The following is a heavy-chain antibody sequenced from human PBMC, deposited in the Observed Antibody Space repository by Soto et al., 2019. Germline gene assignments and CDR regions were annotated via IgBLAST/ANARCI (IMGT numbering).Heavy chain of an antibody. CDR1: GYTFTSFD. J-gene: IGHJ4*01. CDR2: MNPNSGDI. CDR3: GKGIVRGGSCSLDYFAC. D-gene: IGHD2-15*01. Sequence: QVQLVQSGAEVKQSGASVKVSCKASGYTFTSFDINWVRQATGQGLEWMGWMNPNSGDIGYAQEFQGRVTMTRDTSVSTAKRNLTGLRSEDRAANYCGKGIVRGGSCSLDYFACGGKETWSPSPQ. V-gene: IGHV1-8*01.